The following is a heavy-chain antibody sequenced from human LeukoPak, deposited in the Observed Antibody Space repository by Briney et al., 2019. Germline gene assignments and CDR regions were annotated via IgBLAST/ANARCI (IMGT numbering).Heavy chain of an antibody. Sequence: SVKVSCKPSLGTSSSYAISCVRHALGQGLEWMGELIPIFGTANYAQKFQGRVTTTTDEYTIPAYMDLSSLRSEDTAVYYCARGKPEDIVVVPAAMEADYYYYYYMDVWGKGTTVTVSS. CDR3: ARGKPEDIVVVPAAMEADYYYYYYMDV. CDR2: LIPIFGTA. CDR1: LGTSSSYA. D-gene: IGHD2-2*01. V-gene: IGHV1-69*05. J-gene: IGHJ6*03.